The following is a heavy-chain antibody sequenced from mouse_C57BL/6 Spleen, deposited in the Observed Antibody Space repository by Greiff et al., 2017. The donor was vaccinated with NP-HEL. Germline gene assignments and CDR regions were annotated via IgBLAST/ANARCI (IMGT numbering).Heavy chain of an antibody. Sequence: VQLQQSGPELVKPGASVKISCKASGYAFSSSWMNWVKQRPGKGLEWIGRIYPGDGDTNYNGKFKGKATLTADKSSSTAYMQLSSLTSEDSAVYFCARMGGSHFDYWGQGTTLTVSS. D-gene: IGHD1-1*01. J-gene: IGHJ2*01. V-gene: IGHV1-82*01. CDR1: GYAFSSSW. CDR2: IYPGDGDT. CDR3: ARMGGSHFDY.